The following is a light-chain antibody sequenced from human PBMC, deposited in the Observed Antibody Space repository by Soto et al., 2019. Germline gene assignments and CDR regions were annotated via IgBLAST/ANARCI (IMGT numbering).Light chain of an antibody. CDR3: QQYGSSPFT. J-gene: IGKJ3*01. Sequence: EIVLTQSPGTLSLSSGERATLSCRASQSVSSSFLAWYQQKPGQAPRLLISGASSRATGIPDRFSGSGSGTDFTLTISRLEPEDFAMYYCQQYGSSPFTFGPGTKVDIK. V-gene: IGKV3-20*01. CDR2: GAS. CDR1: QSVSSSF.